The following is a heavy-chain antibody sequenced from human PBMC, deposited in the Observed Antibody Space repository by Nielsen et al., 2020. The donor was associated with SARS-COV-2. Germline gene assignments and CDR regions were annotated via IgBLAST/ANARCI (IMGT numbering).Heavy chain of an antibody. CDR2: VSGYSSYI. D-gene: IGHD3-16*01. V-gene: IGHV3-11*06. CDR3: ARYRAQGFMGFDI. Sequence: GESLKISCAASGFNFRDYYMTWIRQAPGKGLEWVAYVSGYSSYIEYADSVKGRFTISRDNAKNSVFLQMNTLRVEDTAVYYCARYRAQGFMGFDIWGPGTLVTVSS. J-gene: IGHJ4*02. CDR1: GFNFRDYY.